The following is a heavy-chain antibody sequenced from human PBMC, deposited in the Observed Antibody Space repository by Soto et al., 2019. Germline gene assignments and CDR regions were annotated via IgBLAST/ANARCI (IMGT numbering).Heavy chain of an antibody. J-gene: IGHJ4*02. CDR2: ISFDGNIN. V-gene: IGHV3-30-3*01. Sequence: QVQLVESGGGVVQPGRSLRLSCAASGFTFSNYALHWVRQAPGRGLEWVALISFDGNINYYANSVKGRFSISRDNSKNTLYLQMNSLRAEDTAVYYCGRCTGTSCHLGADFWGQGTLVIVSS. D-gene: IGHD2-2*01. CDR3: GRCTGTSCHLGADF. CDR1: GFTFSNYA.